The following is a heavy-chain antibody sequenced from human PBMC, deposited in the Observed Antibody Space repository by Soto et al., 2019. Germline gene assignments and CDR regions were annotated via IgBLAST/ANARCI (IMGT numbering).Heavy chain of an antibody. CDR2: IWYDGSNK. V-gene: IGHV3-33*01. CDR3: ARPSRRYNWNYAVDY. Sequence: PGGSLRLSCAASGFTFSSYGMHWVRQAPGKGLEWVAVIWYDGSNKYYADSVKGRFTISRDNSKNTLYLQMNSLRAEDTAVYYCARPSRRYNWNYAVDYWGQGTLVTVSS. CDR1: GFTFSSYG. J-gene: IGHJ4*02. D-gene: IGHD1-7*01.